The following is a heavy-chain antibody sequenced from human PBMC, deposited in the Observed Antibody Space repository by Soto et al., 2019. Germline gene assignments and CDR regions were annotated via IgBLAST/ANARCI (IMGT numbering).Heavy chain of an antibody. CDR1: GGSISSGGYY. V-gene: IGHV4-31*03. CDR2: IYYSGST. J-gene: IGHJ5*02. D-gene: IGHD4-4*01. Sequence: SETLSLTCTVSGGSISSGGYYWSWIRQHPGKGLEWIGYIYYSGSTYYNPSLKSRVTISVDTSKNQFSLKLSSVTAADTAVYYCAREGGRRDYSNVYNWFDPWGQGTLVTVSS. CDR3: AREGGRRDYSNVYNWFDP.